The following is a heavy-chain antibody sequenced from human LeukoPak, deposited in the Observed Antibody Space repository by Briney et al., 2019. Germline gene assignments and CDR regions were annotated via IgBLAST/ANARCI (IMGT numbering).Heavy chain of an antibody. J-gene: IGHJ5*02. Sequence: GGSLRLSCAGSGFTFSSKGIHWVPQAPGMGLEGVAFISYDGSDKSYADSVMGRFTISRDNSKNMLYLQMSSLRAEDTAVFYCARDVTISGNNWFDPWGQGTLVTVSS. D-gene: IGHD5-24*01. CDR1: GFTFSSKG. CDR3: ARDVTISGNNWFDP. CDR2: ISYDGSDK. V-gene: IGHV3-33*01.